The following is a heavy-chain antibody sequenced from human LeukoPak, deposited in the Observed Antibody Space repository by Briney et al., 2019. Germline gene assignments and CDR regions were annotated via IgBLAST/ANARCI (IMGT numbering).Heavy chain of an antibody. D-gene: IGHD6-13*01. CDR3: AHSTPNLDY. CDR2: IYYSGST. V-gene: IGHV4-39*07. Sequence: PSETLSLTCTVSGGSISSSSYYWGWIRQPPGKGLEWIGSIYYSGSTYYNPSLKSRVTISVDTSKNQFSLKLSSVTAADTAVYYCAHSTPNLDYWGQGTLVTVSS. CDR1: GGSISSSSYY. J-gene: IGHJ4*02.